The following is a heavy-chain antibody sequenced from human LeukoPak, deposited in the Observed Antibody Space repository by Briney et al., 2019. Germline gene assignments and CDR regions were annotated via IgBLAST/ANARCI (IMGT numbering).Heavy chain of an antibody. D-gene: IGHD1-26*01. CDR3: ARDYSGSHGDY. Sequence: ASVKVSCKASGYTFTNYYMHWVRQAPGQGLEWMGWISAYNGATKSAQKLQGRVTMTTDTSTSTAYMELRSLRSDDTAVYFCARDYSGSHGDYWGQGTLVTVSS. V-gene: IGHV1-18*04. CDR1: GYTFTNYY. CDR2: ISAYNGAT. J-gene: IGHJ4*02.